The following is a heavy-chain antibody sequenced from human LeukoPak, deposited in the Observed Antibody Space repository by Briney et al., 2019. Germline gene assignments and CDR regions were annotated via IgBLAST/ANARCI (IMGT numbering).Heavy chain of an antibody. Sequence: PSETLSLTCTVSGGSISSSSYYWGWIRQPPGKGLEWIGSIYYSGSTNYNPSLKSRVTISVDTSKNQFSLKLSSVTAADTAVYYCARDKSDSSGYSVDWYFDLWGRGTLVTVSS. CDR2: IYYSGST. V-gene: IGHV4-39*07. D-gene: IGHD3-22*01. CDR1: GGSISSSSYY. J-gene: IGHJ2*01. CDR3: ARDKSDSSGYSVDWYFDL.